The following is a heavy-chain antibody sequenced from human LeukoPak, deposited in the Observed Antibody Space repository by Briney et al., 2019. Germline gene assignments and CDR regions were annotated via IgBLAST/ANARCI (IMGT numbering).Heavy chain of an antibody. Sequence: TLSLTCTASGGSISSGSYYWSWIRQPAGKGLEWIGRIYTSGSTNYNPSLKSRVTISVDTSKNQFSLKLSSVTAADTAVYYCARSIVGATGYAFDIWGQGTMVTVSS. J-gene: IGHJ3*02. CDR3: ARSIVGATGYAFDI. V-gene: IGHV4-61*02. CDR1: GGSISSGSYY. CDR2: IYTSGST. D-gene: IGHD1-26*01.